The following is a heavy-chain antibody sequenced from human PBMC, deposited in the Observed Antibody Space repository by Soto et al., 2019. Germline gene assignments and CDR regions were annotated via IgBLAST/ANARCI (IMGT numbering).Heavy chain of an antibody. CDR3: ASATVVAATFDF. V-gene: IGHV3-21*01. Sequence: EVQLVESGGGLVKPGGSLTLSCAASGFAFRSYNMNWVRQAPGEGLEWVASISSGSSNIYYADSVKGRFTISRDNAKNSMFLQMDSLRAVYSAVYYCASATVVAATFDFWGQGTLVTVSS. CDR2: ISSGSSNI. CDR1: GFAFRSYN. J-gene: IGHJ4*02. D-gene: IGHD2-15*01.